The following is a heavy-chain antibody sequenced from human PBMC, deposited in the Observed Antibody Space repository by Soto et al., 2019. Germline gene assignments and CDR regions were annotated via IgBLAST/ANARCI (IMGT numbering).Heavy chain of an antibody. Sequence: GASVKVSCKASGYTFTSYGISWVRQAPGQGLEWMGWISAYNGNTNYAQKLQGRVTMTTDTSTSTAYMELRSLRSEDTVVYYCARSKSIAVAGTLDYWGQGTLVTVSS. CDR2: ISAYNGNT. D-gene: IGHD6-19*01. CDR3: ARSKSIAVAGTLDY. V-gene: IGHV1-18*01. CDR1: GYTFTSYG. J-gene: IGHJ4*02.